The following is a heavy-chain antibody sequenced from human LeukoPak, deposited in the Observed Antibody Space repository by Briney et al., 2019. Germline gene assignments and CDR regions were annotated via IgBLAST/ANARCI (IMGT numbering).Heavy chain of an antibody. Sequence: PSETLSLTCTVSGGSISSYYWNWIRQPPGKGLEYIGHIFYSGSTNYNPSLKSRVTISVDTSRNQFSLKLTSVTAADTAVYYCARLKGVMAAADYYYYYGMDVWGQGTTVTVSS. CDR3: ARLKGVMAAADYYYYYGMDV. D-gene: IGHD6-13*01. CDR2: IFYSGST. V-gene: IGHV4-59*01. CDR1: GGSISSYY. J-gene: IGHJ6*02.